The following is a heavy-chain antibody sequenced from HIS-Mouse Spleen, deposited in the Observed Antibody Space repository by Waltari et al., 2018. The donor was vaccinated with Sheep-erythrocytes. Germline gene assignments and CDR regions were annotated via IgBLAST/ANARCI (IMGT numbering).Heavy chain of an antibody. CDR2: IYYSGST. CDR1: GDPISSGGYY. J-gene: IGHJ3*02. D-gene: IGHD6-19*01. CDR3: ALSVDLAGAFDI. V-gene: IGHV4-31*03. Sequence: QVQLQESGPGLVKPSQTLSLTCTVSGDPISSGGYYWGWTHQHPGKGLEWIGYIYYSGSTYYNPSLKSRVTISVVTSKNQFSLKLSSVTAADTAVYYCALSVDLAGAFDIWGQGTMVTVSS.